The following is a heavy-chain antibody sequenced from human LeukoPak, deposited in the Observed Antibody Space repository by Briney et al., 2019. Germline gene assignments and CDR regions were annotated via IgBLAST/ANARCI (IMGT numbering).Heavy chain of an antibody. V-gene: IGHV3-30*18. J-gene: IGHJ1*01. CDR3: AKPRTFYDILTVSFQQ. Sequence: GRSLRLSCSASGFTFSNYGMHWVRQAPGKGLEWVAVISYDGGEQHYGDSVKGRFSISRDDSKSTIYLQMNRLTVEDTALYYCAKPRTFYDILTVSFQQWGQGTWVTVSS. CDR2: ISYDGGEQ. D-gene: IGHD3-9*01. CDR1: GFTFSNYG.